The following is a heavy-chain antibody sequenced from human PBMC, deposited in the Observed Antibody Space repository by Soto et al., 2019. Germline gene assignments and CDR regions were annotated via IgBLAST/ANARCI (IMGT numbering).Heavy chain of an antibody. V-gene: IGHV4-61*01. D-gene: IGHD6-25*01. Sequence: PSETLSLTCTVSGGSVSSGSYYWSWIRQPPGKGLEWIGYIYYSGSTNYNPSLKSRVTISVDTSKKQFSLKVKSVTAADTAVYYCASAAQVWLPFDSWGQRTLVTVSS. CDR2: IYYSGST. CDR1: GGSVSSGSYY. CDR3: ASAAQVWLPFDS. J-gene: IGHJ4*02.